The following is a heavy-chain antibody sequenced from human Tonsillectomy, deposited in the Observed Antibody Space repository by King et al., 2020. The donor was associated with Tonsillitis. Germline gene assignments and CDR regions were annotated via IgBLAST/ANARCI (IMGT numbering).Heavy chain of an antibody. V-gene: IGHV1-46*03. CDR3: ARARATLYNDFWSGYYYYYYMDV. J-gene: IGHJ6*03. Sequence: LQLVQSGAEVKKPGASVKVSCKAFGYTFTNHYIHWVRQAPGQGLEWMGIINPSGAGTSYAQKFQGRVTMTRDTSTSTVYMELSSLRSEDTAMYYCARARATLYNDFWSGYYYYYYMDVWGKGTTVTVSS. D-gene: IGHD3-3*01. CDR1: GYTFTNHY. CDR2: INPSGAGT.